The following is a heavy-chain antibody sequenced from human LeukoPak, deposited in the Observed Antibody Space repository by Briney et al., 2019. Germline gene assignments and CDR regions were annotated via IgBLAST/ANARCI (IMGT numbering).Heavy chain of an antibody. J-gene: IGHJ4*02. CDR2: IIPIFGTA. Sequence: ASVKVSCKASGYTFTSYAMNWVRQAPGQGLEWMGGIIPIFGTANYAQKFQGRVTITADESTSTAYMELSSLRSEDTAVYYCARNEYGSGSYNYWGQGTLVTVSS. CDR3: ARNEYGSGSYNY. CDR1: GYTFTSYA. V-gene: IGHV1-69*13. D-gene: IGHD3-10*01.